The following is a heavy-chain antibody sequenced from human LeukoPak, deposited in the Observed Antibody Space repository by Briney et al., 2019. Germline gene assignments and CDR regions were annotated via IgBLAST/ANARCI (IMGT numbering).Heavy chain of an antibody. J-gene: IGHJ4*02. CDR2: IYYSGST. V-gene: IGHV4-59*01. CDR3: ARDLGYSSSWYPFDY. D-gene: IGHD6-13*01. Sequence: SETLSLTCTVSGGSISSYYWSWIRQPPGKGLEWLGYIYYSGSTNYNPSLKSRVTISVDTSKNQFSLKLSSVTAADTAVYYCARDLGYSSSWYPFDYWGQGTLVTVSS. CDR1: GGSISSYY.